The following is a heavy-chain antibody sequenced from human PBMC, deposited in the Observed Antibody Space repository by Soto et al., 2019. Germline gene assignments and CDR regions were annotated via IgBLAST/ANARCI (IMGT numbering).Heavy chain of an antibody. Sequence: GESLKISCKASGYTFTSHWIAWVRQMPGKGLEWVGLVYPHDSDTRYSPAFQGQVTISVDTSITTAYLRWSSLKTSDTAMYYCAFRSTGADDYYYYYTLDVWGQGTTVTVSS. CDR1: GYTFTSHW. CDR2: VYPHDSDT. V-gene: IGHV5-51*01. J-gene: IGHJ6*02. CDR3: AFRSTGADDYYYYYTLDV.